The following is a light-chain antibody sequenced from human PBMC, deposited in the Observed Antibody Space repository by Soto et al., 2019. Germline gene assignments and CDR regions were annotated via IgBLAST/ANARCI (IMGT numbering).Light chain of an antibody. Sequence: QPVLTQPPSASGTPGQSVTISCSGSTSNIGSNTVNWYQQLPGTAPKLLVYSNDQRPSGVPDRFSASKSGTSAFLAISGLQSEDDADYDCAVWDDSLNAWLFGGGTKLTVL. J-gene: IGLJ3*02. CDR2: SND. CDR1: TSNIGSNT. CDR3: AVWDDSLNAWL. V-gene: IGLV1-44*01.